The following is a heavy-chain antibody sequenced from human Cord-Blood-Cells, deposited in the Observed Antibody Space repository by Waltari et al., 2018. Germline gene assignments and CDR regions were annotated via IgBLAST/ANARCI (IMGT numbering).Heavy chain of an antibody. D-gene: IGHD3-3*01. V-gene: IGHV1-8*03. J-gene: IGHJ3*02. Sequence: QVQLVQSGAEVKKPGASVKVSCKASGYTFTSYDINWARQATGEGLEWMGWKRPKSGNTGYDQKFQVRGTITRNTSISTAYMGLSSLRSEDTAVYYCARGRFSDFWSGYYAFDIWGQGTMVTVSS. CDR2: KRPKSGNT. CDR1: GYTFTSYD. CDR3: ARGRFSDFWSGYYAFDI.